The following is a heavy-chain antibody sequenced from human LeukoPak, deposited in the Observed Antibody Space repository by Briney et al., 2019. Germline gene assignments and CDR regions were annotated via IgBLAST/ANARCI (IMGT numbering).Heavy chain of an antibody. CDR2: IYTSGST. D-gene: IGHD2-2*01. J-gene: IGHJ6*03. CDR3: ARDSSSTLRYYYYYMDV. CDR1: GGSISSSSHY. Sequence: SETLSLTCTVSGGSISSSSHYWGWIRQPAGKGLEWIGRIYTSGSTNYNPSLKSRVTMSVDTSKNQFSLKLSSVTAADTAVYYCARDSSSTLRYYYYYMDVWGKGTTVTVSS. V-gene: IGHV4-61*02.